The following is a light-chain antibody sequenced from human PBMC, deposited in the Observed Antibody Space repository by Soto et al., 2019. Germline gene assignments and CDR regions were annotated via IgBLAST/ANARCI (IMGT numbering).Light chain of an antibody. CDR2: DAS. Sequence: DIQMTQSPSSLSASVGDRVTITCRASQSSSSYLNWYQQKPGKAPKLLIYDASRLQSGVPSRFSGSGSGTDFSLTISSLHPEDVATYYCQQSYSIPFTFGPGTKVEI. CDR3: QQSYSIPFT. CDR1: QSSSSY. J-gene: IGKJ3*01. V-gene: IGKV1-39*01.